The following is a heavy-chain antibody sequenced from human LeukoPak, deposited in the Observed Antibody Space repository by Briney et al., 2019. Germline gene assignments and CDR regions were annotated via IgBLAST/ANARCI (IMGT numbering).Heavy chain of an antibody. V-gene: IGHV4-28*01. CDR1: GYSISSSNW. CDR2: IYYSGST. Sequence: PSETLSLTCAVSGYSISSSNWWGWLRQPPGKGLEWIGYIYYSGSTYYNPSLKSRVTMSVDTSKNQFSLKLSSVTAVDTAVYYCARTQGYCSSTSCYPFDYRGQGTLVTVSS. D-gene: IGHD2-2*01. CDR3: ARTQGYCSSTSCYPFDY. J-gene: IGHJ4*02.